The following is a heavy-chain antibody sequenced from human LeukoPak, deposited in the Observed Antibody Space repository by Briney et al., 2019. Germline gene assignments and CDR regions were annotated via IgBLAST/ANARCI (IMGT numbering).Heavy chain of an antibody. D-gene: IGHD3-16*01. CDR2: ISSSNI. CDR3: AREGGFDY. CDR1: GFIFSTYS. Sequence: GGSLRLSCAASGFIFSTYSMSWVRQAPGKGLEWVSSISSSNIYYADSVRGRFTISRDNAKNSLYLQMNSLRADDTAVYYCAREGGFDYWGQGTLVTVSS. J-gene: IGHJ4*02. V-gene: IGHV3-48*01.